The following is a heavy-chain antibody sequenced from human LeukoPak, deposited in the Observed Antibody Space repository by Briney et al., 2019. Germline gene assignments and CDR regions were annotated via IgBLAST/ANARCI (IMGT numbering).Heavy chain of an antibody. D-gene: IGHD1-26*01. V-gene: IGHV3-48*02. CDR1: GFTFSSYS. CDR3: ARAWYSWGYYFDY. J-gene: IGHJ4*02. Sequence: PGGSLRLSCAASGFTFSSYSMNWVRQAPGKGPEWVSYISSSSSTIFYADSVKGRFTISRDNAKNSLYLQMHSLRDEDTAVYYCARAWYSWGYYFDYWGQGTLVTVSS. CDR2: ISSSSSTI.